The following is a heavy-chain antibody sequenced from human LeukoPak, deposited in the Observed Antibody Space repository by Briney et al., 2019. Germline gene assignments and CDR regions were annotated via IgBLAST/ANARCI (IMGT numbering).Heavy chain of an antibody. V-gene: IGHV1-2*02. CDR3: VRDRTKYWSSTSCPLDY. D-gene: IGHD2-2*01. CDR1: GYTFTSYG. Sequence: ASVKVSCKASGYTFTSYGISWVRQAPGQGLEWMGWINPYSGGTNYAQKFQGKVTMTRDTSISTAYMELSRLRSDDTAVYYCVRDRTKYWSSTSCPLDYWGQGTLVTVSS. J-gene: IGHJ4*02. CDR2: INPYSGGT.